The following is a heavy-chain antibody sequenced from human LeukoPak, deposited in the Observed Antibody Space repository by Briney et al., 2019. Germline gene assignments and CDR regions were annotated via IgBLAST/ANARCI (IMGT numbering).Heavy chain of an antibody. CDR2: ISSSSSYI. Sequence: GGSLRLSCAASGFTFSSYSMNWVRQAPGKGLEWVSSISSSSSYIYYADSVKGRFTISRDNAKNSLCLQMNSLRAEDTAVYYCARVQGDMVRGVIIFGYYFDYWGQGTLVTVSS. J-gene: IGHJ4*02. CDR3: ARVQGDMVRGVIIFGYYFDY. V-gene: IGHV3-21*01. CDR1: GFTFSSYS. D-gene: IGHD3-10*01.